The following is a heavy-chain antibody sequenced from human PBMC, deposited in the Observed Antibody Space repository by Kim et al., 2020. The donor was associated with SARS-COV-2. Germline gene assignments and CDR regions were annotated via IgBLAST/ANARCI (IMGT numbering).Heavy chain of an antibody. J-gene: IGHJ6*03. V-gene: IGHV3-33*01. CDR2: IWYDGSNK. CDR1: GFTFSSYG. CDR3: ARDPMTTVTYYYYYYMDV. D-gene: IGHD4-4*01. Sequence: GGSLRLSCAASGFTFSSYGMHWVRQAPGKGLEWVAVIWYDGSNKYYADSVKGRFTISRDNSKNTLYLQMNSLRAEDTAVYYCARDPMTTVTYYYYYYMDVWGKGTTVTVSS.